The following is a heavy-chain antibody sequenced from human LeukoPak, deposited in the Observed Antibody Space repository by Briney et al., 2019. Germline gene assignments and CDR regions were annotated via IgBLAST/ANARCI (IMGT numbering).Heavy chain of an antibody. CDR3: AREGSSGYYGLGY. V-gene: IGHV4-30-4*01. CDR2: IYYSGST. CDR1: GGSISSGDYY. J-gene: IGHJ4*02. Sequence: SETLSLTCTVSGGSISSGDYYWSWIRQPPGKGLEWIGYIYYSGSTYYNPSLKSRVTISVDTSKNQFSLKLSSVTAADTAVYYCAREGSSGYYGLGYWGQGTLVTVSS. D-gene: IGHD3-22*01.